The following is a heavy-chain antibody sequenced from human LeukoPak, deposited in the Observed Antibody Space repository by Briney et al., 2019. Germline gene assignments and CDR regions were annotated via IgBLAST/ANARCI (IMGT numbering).Heavy chain of an antibody. Sequence: GGSLRLSCAASGFTFSNYWMHWVRQAPGKGLVYVSRINSDGSSANYADSVQGRFTISRDNSKNTLYLQMNSLRAEDTAVYYCAKDISRGIAAAGTSSRWGQGTLVTVSS. CDR3: AKDISRGIAAAGTSSR. J-gene: IGHJ4*02. D-gene: IGHD6-13*01. CDR1: GFTFSNYW. V-gene: IGHV3-74*01. CDR2: INSDGSSA.